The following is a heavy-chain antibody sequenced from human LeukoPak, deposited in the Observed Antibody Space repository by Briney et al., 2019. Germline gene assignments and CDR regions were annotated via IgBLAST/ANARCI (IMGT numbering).Heavy chain of an antibody. CDR2: ISSSGRTI. J-gene: IGHJ4*02. CDR1: GFTFSDYY. V-gene: IGHV3-11*01. CDR3: ARHYYPSSGHGRY. D-gene: IGHD3-22*01. Sequence: GGSLRLSCAASGFTFSDYYMSWIRQAPGKGLECLSYISSSGRTIYYADSVKGRFTISRDNAKNSLYLQMNSLRVEDTAVYYCARHYYPSSGHGRYWGQGTLVTVSS.